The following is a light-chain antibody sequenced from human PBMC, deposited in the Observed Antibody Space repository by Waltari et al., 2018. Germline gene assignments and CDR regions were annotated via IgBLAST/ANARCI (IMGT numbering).Light chain of an antibody. Sequence: EIVLTQSPGTLSLSLGERATLSCRASHSVSSALTWYQQTPGQAPRLLIYGASTRAPGIPDRCSGSGSGTDFSLTISRLEPDDFAVYYCQHYLRLPVTFGQGTTVEV. CDR1: HSVSSA. CDR3: QHYLRLPVT. CDR2: GAS. J-gene: IGKJ1*01. V-gene: IGKV3-20*01.